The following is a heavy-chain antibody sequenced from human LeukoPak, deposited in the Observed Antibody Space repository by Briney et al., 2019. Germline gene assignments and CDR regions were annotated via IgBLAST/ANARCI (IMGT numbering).Heavy chain of an antibody. CDR3: AKGDSYDYVWGSYEV. Sequence: GGSLRLSCAASGFTLSSYGTNWVRQAPGKGLEWVSGISGSGGSTYYADSVKGRFTISRDNSKNTLYLQMNSLRAEDTAVYYCAKGDSYDYVWGSYEVWGQGTLVTVSS. D-gene: IGHD3-16*01. V-gene: IGHV3-23*01. CDR1: GFTLSSYG. J-gene: IGHJ4*02. CDR2: ISGSGGST.